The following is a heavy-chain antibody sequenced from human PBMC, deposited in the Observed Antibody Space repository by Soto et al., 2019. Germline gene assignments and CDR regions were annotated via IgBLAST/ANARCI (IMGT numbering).Heavy chain of an antibody. CDR1: GDSVSSNNIA. V-gene: IGHV6-1*01. CDR2: TYYRSKWYN. D-gene: IGHD2-15*01. CDR3: AGGRWSTLDY. Sequence: SQTLSLTCAFSGDSVSSNNIAWNLLRQSPWRGLEWLGRTYYRSKWYNEYAVSVRSRITINLDTSKNQFSLQLNSVTPEDTAVYYCAGGRWSTLDYWGQGAQVTVSS. J-gene: IGHJ4*02.